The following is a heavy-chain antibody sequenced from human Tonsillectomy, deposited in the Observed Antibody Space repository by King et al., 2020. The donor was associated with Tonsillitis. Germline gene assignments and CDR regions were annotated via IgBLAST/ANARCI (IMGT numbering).Heavy chain of an antibody. Sequence: QLVQSGGIVVQPGRSLRFSCAASGFTFSTNGMNWVRQAPGKGLEGLAVISSDGVTKYYTDSVKGRFTISRDNSKNTLFLQMDSLRAEETAIYYCARGCSRSSHCFFIYYCAQATLVTVS. J-gene: IGHJ4*02. D-gene: IGHD2-15*01. CDR2: ISSDGVTK. V-gene: IGHV3-30*03. CDR1: GFTFSTNG. CDR3: ARGCSRSSHCFFIYY.